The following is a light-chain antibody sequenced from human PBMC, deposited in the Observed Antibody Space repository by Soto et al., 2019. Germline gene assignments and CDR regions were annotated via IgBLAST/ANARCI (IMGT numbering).Light chain of an antibody. Sequence: DIQMTQSPSTLPESVGERVTITCLASQSISSWLAWYQQKPGKAPKLLIYDASSLESGVPSRFSGSGSGTEFTLTISSLQPDDFATYYCQQYNSYWTFGQGTKVDI. J-gene: IGKJ1*01. CDR3: QQYNSYWT. CDR2: DAS. CDR1: QSISSW. V-gene: IGKV1-5*01.